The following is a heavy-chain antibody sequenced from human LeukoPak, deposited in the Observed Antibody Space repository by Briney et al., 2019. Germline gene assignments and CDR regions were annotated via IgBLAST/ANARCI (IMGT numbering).Heavy chain of an antibody. D-gene: IGHD3-16*01. CDR3: ARLKKVRELWWYFDL. Sequence: GESLKISCKGSGYSFTSYWIGWVRQMPGKGLEWMGIIYPGDSDTRYSPSFQGQVTISADKSISTAYLQWSSLKASDTAMYYCARLKKVRELWWYFDLWGRGTLVTVSS. J-gene: IGHJ2*01. CDR1: GYSFTSYW. CDR2: IYPGDSDT. V-gene: IGHV5-51*01.